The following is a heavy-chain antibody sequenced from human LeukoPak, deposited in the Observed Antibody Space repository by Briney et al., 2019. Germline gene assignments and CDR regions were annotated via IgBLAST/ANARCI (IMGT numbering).Heavy chain of an antibody. CDR3: AKNAVPGYAYFDY. CDR2: ISAGAGSI. CDR1: GFTFSSNA. V-gene: IGHV3-23*01. D-gene: IGHD6-19*01. Sequence: GGSLRLSCVVSGFTFSSNAMNWVRQAPGKGLQWVSAISAGAGSIYYADSVKGRFIISRDNSKNTLYLQMNSLRAEDTAVYYCAKNAVPGYAYFDYWGQGSLVTVSS. J-gene: IGHJ4*02.